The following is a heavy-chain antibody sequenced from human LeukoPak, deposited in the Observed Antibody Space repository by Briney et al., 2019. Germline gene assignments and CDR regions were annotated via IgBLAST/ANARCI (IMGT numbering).Heavy chain of an antibody. CDR2: ISYDGSNK. J-gene: IGHJ4*02. V-gene: IGHV3-30*01. CDR1: GFTFSSYA. CDR3: ARDNDSSGYYFLPGFDY. Sequence: GGSLRLSCAASGFTFSSYAMHWVRQAPGKGLEWVAVISYDGSNKYYADSVKGRFTISRDNSKNTLYLQMNSLRAEDTAVYYCARDNDSSGYYFLPGFDYWGQGTLVTVSS. D-gene: IGHD3-22*01.